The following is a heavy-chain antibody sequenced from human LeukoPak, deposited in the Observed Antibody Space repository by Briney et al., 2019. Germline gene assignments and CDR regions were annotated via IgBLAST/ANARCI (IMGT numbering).Heavy chain of an antibody. D-gene: IGHD3-10*01. CDR3: ARVAYYYDTVTYYNPAPTVSYM. J-gene: IGHJ6*03. CDR1: GGSMSNYY. CDR2: VYYRGST. V-gene: IGHV4-59*01. Sequence: PSETLSLTCTVSGGSMSNYYWTWIRQPPGRGLEWLGYVYYRGSTNYNPSLKSRVTISVDTSENQFSLKLSSVTAADTAVYYCARVAYYYDTVTYYNPAPTVSYM.